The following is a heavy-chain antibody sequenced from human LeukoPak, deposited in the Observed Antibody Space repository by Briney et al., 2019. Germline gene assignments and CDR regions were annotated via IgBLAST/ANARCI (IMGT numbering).Heavy chain of an antibody. J-gene: IGHJ4*02. CDR3: ARVRYFDWQNPPSDY. CDR1: GYTFTSYD. V-gene: IGHV1-8*01. D-gene: IGHD3-9*01. CDR2: MNPNSGNT. Sequence: ASVRVSCKASGYTFTSYDINWVRQATGQGLEWMGWMNPNSGNTGYAQKFQGRVTMTRNTSISTAYMELSSLRSEDTAVYYCARVRYFDWQNPPSDYWGQGTLVTVSS.